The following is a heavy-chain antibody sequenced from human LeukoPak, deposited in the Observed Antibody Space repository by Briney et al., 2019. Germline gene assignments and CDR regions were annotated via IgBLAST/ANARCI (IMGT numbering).Heavy chain of an antibody. CDR3: ARGRGGYYYGSGSYYNAENYYYYYYMDV. CDR2: INHSGST. J-gene: IGHJ6*03. D-gene: IGHD3-10*01. Sequence: SETLSLTCAVYGGSFSGYYWSWIRQPPGKGLEWIGEINHSGSTNYNPSLKSRVTISVDTSTNQFSLKLSSVTAADTAVYYCARGRGGYYYGSGSYYNAENYYYYYYMDVWGKGTTVTVSS. V-gene: IGHV4-34*01. CDR1: GGSFSGYY.